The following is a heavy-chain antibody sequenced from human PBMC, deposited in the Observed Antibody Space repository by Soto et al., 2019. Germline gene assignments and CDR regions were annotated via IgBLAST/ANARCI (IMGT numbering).Heavy chain of an antibody. J-gene: IGHJ6*02. V-gene: IGHV3-30-3*01. CDR2: ISYDGSNK. D-gene: IGHD3-22*01. CDR1: GFTFSSYA. CDR3: ARDIRRRTYYFDTTAYSLNYYFYPMDV. Sequence: GGSLRLSCTASGFTFSSYALHWVRQAPGKGLEWVAVISYDGSNKYYPESVKGRFTISRDNSKNTLYMQMNSLRNEDTAVYYCARDIRRRTYYFDTTAYSLNYYFYPMDVWGQGTTVTVSS.